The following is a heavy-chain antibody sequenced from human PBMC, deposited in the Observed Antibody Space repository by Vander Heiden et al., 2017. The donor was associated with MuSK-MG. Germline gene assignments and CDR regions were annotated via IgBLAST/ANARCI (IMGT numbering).Heavy chain of an antibody. CDR2: IRSKAYGGTT. Sequence: EVQLVESGGGLVQPGRSLRLSCTASGFTLGDYAMSWVRQAPGKGLEWVGFIRSKAYGGTTEYAASVKGRFTISRDDSKSIAYLQMNSLKTEDTAVYYCTRVVDYYDSSGYYYFHYFDYWGQGTLVTVSS. J-gene: IGHJ4*02. CDR1: GFTLGDYA. V-gene: IGHV3-49*04. D-gene: IGHD3-22*01. CDR3: TRVVDYYDSSGYYYFHYFDY.